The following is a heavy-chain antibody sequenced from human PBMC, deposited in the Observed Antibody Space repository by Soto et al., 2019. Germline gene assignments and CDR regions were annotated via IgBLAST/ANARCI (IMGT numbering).Heavy chain of an antibody. CDR1: GFTFSSYA. CDR3: VKRSTSDWYQKGPDY. J-gene: IGHJ4*02. D-gene: IGHD3-9*01. CDR2: ISSNGGST. V-gene: IGHV3-64D*08. Sequence: GGSLRLSCSASGFTFSSYAMHWVRQAPGKGLEYVSAISSNGGSTYYADSVKGRFTISRDNSKNTLYLQMSSLRAEDTAVYYCVKRSTSDWYQKGPDYWGQGTLVTVSS.